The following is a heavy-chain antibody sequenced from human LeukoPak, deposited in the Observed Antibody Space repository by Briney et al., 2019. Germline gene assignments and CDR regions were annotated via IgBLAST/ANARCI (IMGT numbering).Heavy chain of an antibody. CDR3: AREMGGYPFDY. Sequence: RSLRLSCAASGFTFSIYAMHWVRQAPGKGLEWVAVISNDGSDKYYADSVKGRFTISRDNAKNSLYLQMNSLRAEDTAVYYCAREMGGYPFDYWGQGTLVTVSS. D-gene: IGHD5-12*01. CDR2: ISNDGSDK. V-gene: IGHV3-30*04. CDR1: GFTFSIYA. J-gene: IGHJ4*02.